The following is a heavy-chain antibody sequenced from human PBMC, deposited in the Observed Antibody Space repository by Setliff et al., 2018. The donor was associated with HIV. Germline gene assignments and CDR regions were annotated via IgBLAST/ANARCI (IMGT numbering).Heavy chain of an antibody. Sequence: SETLSLTCTASGDSMNSVSYSWAWLRQSAGKGPEWIGHVYARGSANYNPSLTSRVTISVPTSKNQFSLNLNSVTAADTAVYYCARDHRDYYDSSGSPSGYFDYWGQGTLVTVSS. D-gene: IGHD3-22*01. CDR3: ARDHRDYYDSSGSPSGYFDY. CDR2: VYARGSA. V-gene: IGHV4-61*09. CDR1: GDSMNSVSYS. J-gene: IGHJ4*02.